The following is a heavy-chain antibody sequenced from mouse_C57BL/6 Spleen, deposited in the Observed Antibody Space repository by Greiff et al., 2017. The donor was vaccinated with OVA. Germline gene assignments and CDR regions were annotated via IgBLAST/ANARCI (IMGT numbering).Heavy chain of an antibody. Sequence: VKVVESGAELVRPGASVTLSCKASGYTFTDYEMHWVKQTPVHGLEWIGAIDPETGGTAYNQKFKGKAILTADKSSSTAYMELRSLTSEDSAVYYCTRTGGFDYWGQGTTLTVSS. V-gene: IGHV1-15*01. CDR2: IDPETGGT. CDR3: TRTGGFDY. J-gene: IGHJ2*01. CDR1: GYTFTDYE.